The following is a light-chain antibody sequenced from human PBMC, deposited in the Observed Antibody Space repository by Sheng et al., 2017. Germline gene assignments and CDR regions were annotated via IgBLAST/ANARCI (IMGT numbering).Light chain of an antibody. CDR3: QQTSSFPPT. V-gene: IGKV1-39*01. Sequence: DIQMTQSPSSLSASVGDRVTITCRASQTISSYLNWYQQKPGKSPNLLIYAASTLQSGVPSRFSGSGSGTDFILTISDLQPEDFATYYCQQTSSFPPTFGQGTKVEI. CDR2: AAS. CDR1: QTISSY. J-gene: IGKJ1*01.